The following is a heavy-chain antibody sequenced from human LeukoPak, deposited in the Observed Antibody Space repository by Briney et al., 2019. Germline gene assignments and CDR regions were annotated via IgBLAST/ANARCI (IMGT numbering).Heavy chain of an antibody. D-gene: IGHD3-22*01. CDR3: ARHSYYDSSKYYFDY. V-gene: IGHV5-51*01. CDR1: GYSFTTCW. CDR2: INPGDSVT. Sequence: GESLKISCKGSGYSFTTCWIGWVRQMPGKGLEWMGIINPGDSVTRYSPSFQGQVTISADKSTSTAYLQWSSLKASDTAMYYCARHSYYDSSKYYFDYWGQGTLVTVSS. J-gene: IGHJ4*02.